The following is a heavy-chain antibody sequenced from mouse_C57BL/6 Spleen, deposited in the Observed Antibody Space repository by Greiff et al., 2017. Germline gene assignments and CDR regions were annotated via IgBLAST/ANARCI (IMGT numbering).Heavy chain of an antibody. CDR1: GYTFTSYW. D-gene: IGHD1-1*01. CDR3: ARDHYRSSLDY. V-gene: IGHV1-52*01. CDR2: IDPSDSET. Sequence: VQLQQPGAELVRPGSSVKLSCKASGYTFTSYWMHWVKQRPIQGLEWIGNIDPSDSETHYNQKFKDKATLTVDKSSSTAYMHLSSLTSEDSAVYYCARDHYRSSLDYWGQGTTLTVSS. J-gene: IGHJ2*01.